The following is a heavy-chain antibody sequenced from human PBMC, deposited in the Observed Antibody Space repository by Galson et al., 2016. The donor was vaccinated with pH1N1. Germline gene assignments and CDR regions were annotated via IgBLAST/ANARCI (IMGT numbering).Heavy chain of an antibody. J-gene: IGHJ3*02. CDR1: GFTFSDNI. CDR2: APFDGREE. CDR3: VSENSYETANENNYGTAFDI. D-gene: IGHD2-21*02. Sequence: LRLSCAASGFTFSDNIMHWVRQAPGKALDWVAFAPFDGREEIYADSVKGRFTISRDDSTNTLYLQMSSLRAEDTAVYYCVSENSYETANENNYGTAFDIWGQGTMVIVSS. V-gene: IGHV3-30*04.